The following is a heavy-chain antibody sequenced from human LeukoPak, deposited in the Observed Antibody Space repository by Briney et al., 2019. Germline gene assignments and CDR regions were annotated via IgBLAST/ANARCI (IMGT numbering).Heavy chain of an antibody. D-gene: IGHD6-19*01. Sequence: PGGSLRLSCAASGFTFDDYAMHWVRQAPGKGLEWVSGISWNSGSIGYADSVKGRFTISRDNAKNSLYLQMNSLRAEDTALYYCAKGDTVAGSFDHWGQGTLVTVSS. CDR3: AKGDTVAGSFDH. CDR1: GFTFDDYA. J-gene: IGHJ4*02. V-gene: IGHV3-9*01. CDR2: ISWNSGSI.